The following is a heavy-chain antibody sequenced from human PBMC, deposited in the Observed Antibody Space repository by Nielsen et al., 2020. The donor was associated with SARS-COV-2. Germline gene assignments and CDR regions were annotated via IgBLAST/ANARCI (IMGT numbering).Heavy chain of an antibody. Sequence: GGSLRLSCAASGFTFSSYAMHWVRQAPGKGLEWVAVISYDGSNKYYADSVKGRFTISRDNSKNTLYLQMNSLRAEDTAVYYCARDADIVVVPAARGGWFDPWSQGTLVTVSS. CDR2: ISYDGSNK. J-gene: IGHJ5*02. CDR1: GFTFSSYA. D-gene: IGHD2-2*01. V-gene: IGHV3-30-3*01. CDR3: ARDADIVVVPAARGGWFDP.